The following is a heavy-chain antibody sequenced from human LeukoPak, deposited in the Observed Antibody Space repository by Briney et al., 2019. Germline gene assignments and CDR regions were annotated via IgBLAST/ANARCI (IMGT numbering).Heavy chain of an antibody. CDR2: ISRDGTLQ. J-gene: IGHJ3*02. CDR3: ARAVPAPGTPENAFDI. V-gene: IGHV3-30*04. CDR1: GFTFNNYA. D-gene: IGHD6-13*01. Sequence: GGSLRLSCAASGFTFNNYAMHWVRQAPGEGLEWVAVISRDGTLQYYADSVKGRLTLSRDNSQNTLYLHMNSLSTEDTALYYCARAVPAPGTPENAFDIWGQGTMVTVSS.